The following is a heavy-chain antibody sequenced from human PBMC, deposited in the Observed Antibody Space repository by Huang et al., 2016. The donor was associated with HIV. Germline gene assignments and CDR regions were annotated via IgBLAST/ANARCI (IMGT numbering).Heavy chain of an antibody. Sequence: QVHLVESGGGVVQPGRSLRLSWAASGFTFSGYGMHWVRQAPGKGLEWGAVITLDGKNKDDADAVGGRFTVSRDNSQNTVSLQMNTLRAEDTAVYYCAKDNDLYYFDYWGQGTLVTVSS. V-gene: IGHV3-30*18. CDR1: GFTFSGYG. CDR3: AKDNDLYYFDY. CDR2: ITLDGKNK. D-gene: IGHD1-1*01. J-gene: IGHJ4*02.